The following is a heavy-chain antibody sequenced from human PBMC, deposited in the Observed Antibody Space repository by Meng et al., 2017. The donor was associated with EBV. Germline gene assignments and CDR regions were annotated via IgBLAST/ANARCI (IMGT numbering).Heavy chain of an antibody. Sequence: QAELVQSGAEGKKPGSSVKVSCKASGGTFSSYAISWVRQAPGQGLEWMGGIIPIFGTANYAQKFQGRVTITADKSTSTAYMELSSLRSKDTAVYYCARAEIAAAGRLDYWGQGTLVTVSS. V-gene: IGHV1-69*06. J-gene: IGHJ4*02. D-gene: IGHD6-13*01. CDR2: IIPIFGTA. CDR1: GGTFSSYA. CDR3: ARAEIAAAGRLDY.